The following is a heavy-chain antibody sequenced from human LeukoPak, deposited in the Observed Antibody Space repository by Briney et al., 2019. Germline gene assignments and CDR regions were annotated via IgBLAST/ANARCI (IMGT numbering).Heavy chain of an antibody. CDR1: GFTFSNYE. Sequence: PGGSLRLSCAASGFTFSNYEMHWVRQAPGKGLEWVSYISSSGSDIYYADSVKGRFTISRDNAKNSLYLQMNSLRAEDTAVYYCARDLGNDYVWGSYRYSDAFDIWGQGTMVTVSS. CDR2: ISSSGSDI. V-gene: IGHV3-48*03. CDR3: ARDLGNDYVWGSYRYSDAFDI. J-gene: IGHJ3*02. D-gene: IGHD3-16*02.